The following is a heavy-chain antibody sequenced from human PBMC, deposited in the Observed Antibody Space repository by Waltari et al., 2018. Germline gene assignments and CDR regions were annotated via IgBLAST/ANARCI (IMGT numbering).Heavy chain of an antibody. CDR3: ARDDPTFSGDY. J-gene: IGHJ4*02. CDR2: SNPRGGST. Sequence: QVQLVQSGAEVKKPGASVKVSCKASGYTFTSYYMHWVRQAPGQGLEWMGISNPRGGSTSYAQKFQGRVTMTRDTSTSTVYMELSSLRSEDTAVYYCARDDPTFSGDYWGQGTLVTVSS. V-gene: IGHV1-46*01. CDR1: GYTFTSYY.